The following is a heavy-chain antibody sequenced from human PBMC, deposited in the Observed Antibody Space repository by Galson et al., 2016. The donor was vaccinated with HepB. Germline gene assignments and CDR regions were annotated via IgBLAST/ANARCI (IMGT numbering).Heavy chain of an antibody. J-gene: IGHJ5*02. V-gene: IGHV1-18*01. D-gene: IGHD1-26*01. CDR2: ISPYTGKT. CDR1: GFSFSNYG. Sequence: SVKVSCKASGFSFSNYGIGWVRQAPGQGLEWMGWISPYTGKTHYARTLQGRVTMTTDTSTGTAYMELTSLRSDDTAVYFCARIDGILGNRLDPWGQGTRVTVSS. CDR3: ARIDGILGNRLDP.